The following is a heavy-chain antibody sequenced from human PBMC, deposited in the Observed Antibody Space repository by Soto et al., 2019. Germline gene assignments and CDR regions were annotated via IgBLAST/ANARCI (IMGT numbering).Heavy chain of an antibody. V-gene: IGHV5-51*01. Sequence: PGESLKISCKGSGYSFTIYWIGWVRQMPGKGLEWMGIIYPGDSDTRYSPSFQGQVTISADKSISTAYLQWSSLKASDTAMYYCARSRERGHYYYYGMDVWGQGTTVTVSS. J-gene: IGHJ6*02. CDR2: IYPGDSDT. CDR1: GYSFTIYW. CDR3: ARSRERGHYYYYGMDV.